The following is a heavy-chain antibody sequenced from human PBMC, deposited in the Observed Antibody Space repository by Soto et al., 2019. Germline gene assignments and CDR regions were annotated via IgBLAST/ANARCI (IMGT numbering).Heavy chain of an antibody. CDR1: GFTFSSYW. CDR3: ARDHNSPYYDFWSGYLTCGMDV. J-gene: IGHJ6*02. CDR2: ISYDGSNK. V-gene: IGHV3-30-3*01. D-gene: IGHD3-3*01. Sequence: GGSLRLSCAAPGFTFSSYWMHWVRQAPGKGLEWVAVISYDGSNKYYADSVKGRFTISRDNSKNTLYLQMNSLRAEDTAVYYCARDHNSPYYDFWSGYLTCGMDVWGQGTTVTVSS.